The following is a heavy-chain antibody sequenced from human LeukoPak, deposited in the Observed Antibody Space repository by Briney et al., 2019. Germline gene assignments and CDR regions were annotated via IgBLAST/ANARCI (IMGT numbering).Heavy chain of an antibody. CDR2: IKPDGNEK. D-gene: IGHD5-12*01. CDR1: EVTFSSYW. V-gene: IGHV3-7*01. Sequence: GGSLRLSCEASEVTFSSYWMSWVRQAPGKGLEWVGNIKPDGNEKYYVDSVKGRFTISRDNAKNSLYLQMNSLRAEETAVYYCAKYSGSPYWYFDLWGRGTLVTVSS. J-gene: IGHJ2*01. CDR3: AKYSGSPYWYFDL.